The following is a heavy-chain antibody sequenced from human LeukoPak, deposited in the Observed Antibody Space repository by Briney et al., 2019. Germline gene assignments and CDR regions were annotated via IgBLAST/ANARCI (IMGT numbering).Heavy chain of an antibody. V-gene: IGHV1-18*01. Sequence: ASVKVSCEASGYTFTSYGISWVRQAPGQGLEWMGWISAYNGNTNYAQKLQGRVTMTTDTSTSTAYMELRSLRSDDTAVYYCARGGGTMVRGVIIKGYFDYWGQGTLVTVSS. D-gene: IGHD3-10*01. CDR1: GYTFTSYG. J-gene: IGHJ4*02. CDR2: ISAYNGNT. CDR3: ARGGGTMVRGVIIKGYFDY.